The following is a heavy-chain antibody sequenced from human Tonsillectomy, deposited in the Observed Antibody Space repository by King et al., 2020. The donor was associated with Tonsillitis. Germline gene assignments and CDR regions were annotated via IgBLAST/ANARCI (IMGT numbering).Heavy chain of an antibody. V-gene: IGHV1-24*01. D-gene: IGHD6-19*01. CDR3: ATSGVAEAGQPTRTTGYYYYGMDV. CDR2: FDPEDGET. J-gene: IGHJ6*02. Sequence: VQLVQSGAEVKKPGASVKVSCKVSGYTLTELSMHWVRQAPGKGLEWMGGFDPEDGETIYAQKFQGRVTMTADTSTDTAYMELSSLRSEETAVYYCATSGVAEAGQPTRTTGYYYYGMDVWGQGTTVTVSS. CDR1: GYTLTELS.